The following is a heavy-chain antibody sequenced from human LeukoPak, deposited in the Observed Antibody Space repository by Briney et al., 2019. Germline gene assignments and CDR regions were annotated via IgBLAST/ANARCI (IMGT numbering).Heavy chain of an antibody. CDR1: GYTFTGYF. CDR2: INPTNGGT. D-gene: IGHD5-12*01. J-gene: IGHJ6*03. V-gene: IGHV1-2*02. Sequence: ASVKVSCKASGYTFTGYFIHWVRQAPGQGFDYMGWINPTNGGTNFAHKFLGRVIMTRDTSIDTAYMDLRGLRTDDSAVYYCARGGKPGSSGYDWRNDQYYYSMDVWGKGTTVAISS. CDR3: ARGGKPGSSGYDWRNDQYYYSMDV.